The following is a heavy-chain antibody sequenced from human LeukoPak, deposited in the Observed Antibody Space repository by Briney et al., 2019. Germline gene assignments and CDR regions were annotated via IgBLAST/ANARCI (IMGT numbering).Heavy chain of an antibody. D-gene: IGHD3-22*01. CDR3: ARFTVRDWFDP. CDR2: IYHSGST. Sequence: SQTLSLTCTVSGGSISSGGYYWSWIRQPPGKGLEWIGYIYHSGSTYYNLSLKSRVTISIDRSRNQFSLKLSSVTAADTAVYYCARFTVRDWFDPWGQGTLVTVSS. CDR1: GGSISSGGYY. J-gene: IGHJ5*02. V-gene: IGHV4-30-2*01.